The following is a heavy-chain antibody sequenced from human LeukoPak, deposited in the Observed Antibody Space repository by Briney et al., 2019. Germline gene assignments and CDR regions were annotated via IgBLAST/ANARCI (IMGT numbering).Heavy chain of an antibody. CDR2: IYYSGST. CDR1: GGSISSYY. CDR3: ARVGLDTAMVWGYYYYMDV. Sequence: PSETLSLTCTVSGGSISSYYWNWIRQPPGKGLEWIGYIYYSGSTNYNPSLKSRVTISVDTSKNQFSLKLSSVTAADTAVYYCARVGLDTAMVWGYYYYMDVWGKGTTVTVSS. D-gene: IGHD5-18*01. J-gene: IGHJ6*03. V-gene: IGHV4-59*01.